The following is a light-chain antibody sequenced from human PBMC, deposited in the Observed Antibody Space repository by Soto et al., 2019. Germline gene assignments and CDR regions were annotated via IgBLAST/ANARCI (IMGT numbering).Light chain of an antibody. CDR1: ISDIGGYYY. CDR3: TSYSSSDIFYV. CDR2: QVT. Sequence: QSALTQPASVSGSPGQSITISCTGTISDIGGYYYVSWYQHHPGKAPKLLIYQVTNRPSRVSNRFSGSKSGNTASLTISGLQADDDADYYCTSYSSSDIFYVFGTGTKVTVL. V-gene: IGLV2-14*01. J-gene: IGLJ1*01.